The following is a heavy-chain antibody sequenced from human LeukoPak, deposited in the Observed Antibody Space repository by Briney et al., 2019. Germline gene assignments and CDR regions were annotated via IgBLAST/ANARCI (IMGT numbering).Heavy chain of an antibody. D-gene: IGHD6-6*01. CDR2: ISYDGGNK. J-gene: IGHJ6*03. CDR3: AKDAARIAARSATYYYYYYMDV. CDR1: GFTFSSYG. V-gene: IGHV3-30*18. Sequence: GGSLRLSCAASGFTFSSYGMHWVRQAPGKGLEWVAVISYDGGNKYYADSVKGRFTISRDNSKNTLYLQMNSLRAEDTAVYYCAKDAARIAARSATYYYYYYMDVWGKGTTVTVSS.